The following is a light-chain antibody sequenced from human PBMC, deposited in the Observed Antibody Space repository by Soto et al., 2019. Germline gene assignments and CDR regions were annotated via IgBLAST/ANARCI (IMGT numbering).Light chain of an antibody. V-gene: IGKV4-1*01. CDR2: WAA. Sequence: DIVMTQSPDSLAVSLGERATINCKSSQSVLYSSNNKNYLAWYQQKPGQPPKLLIYWAATRESGVPDRFSGRGSGTDSTLPISSRQAGDLAVYYCQQYFSTPRTFGQGTKVEI. J-gene: IGKJ1*01. CDR3: QQYFSTPRT. CDR1: QSVLYSSNNKNY.